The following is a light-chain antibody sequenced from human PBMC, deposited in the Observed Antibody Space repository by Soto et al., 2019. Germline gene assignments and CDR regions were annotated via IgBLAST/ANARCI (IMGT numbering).Light chain of an antibody. V-gene: IGKV1-5*01. J-gene: IGKJ2*01. CDR3: QQYSSYPYT. CDR1: QNIARW. Sequence: DIQMTQSPSTLSASVGDRVTITCRASQNIARWLAWYQQKPGKAPKLLMFDASSLQSGVPSGFSGSGSGTEFTLTIXXXXXXDFATYYCQQYSSYPYTFGQGTKLEXK. CDR2: DAS.